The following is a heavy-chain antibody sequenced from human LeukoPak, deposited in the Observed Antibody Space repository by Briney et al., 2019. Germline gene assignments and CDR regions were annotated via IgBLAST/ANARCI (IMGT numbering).Heavy chain of an antibody. CDR3: AKQKLRSGLYYFDY. CDR1: GFTFSSYS. J-gene: IGHJ4*02. V-gene: IGHV3-23*01. Sequence: PGGSLRLSCAASGFTFSSYSMNWVRQAPGKWLEWVSAISGSGGSTYYADSVKGRFTISRDNSKNTLYLQMNSLRAEDTAVYYCAKQKLRSGLYYFDYWGQGTLVTVSS. CDR2: ISGSGGST. D-gene: IGHD3-10*01.